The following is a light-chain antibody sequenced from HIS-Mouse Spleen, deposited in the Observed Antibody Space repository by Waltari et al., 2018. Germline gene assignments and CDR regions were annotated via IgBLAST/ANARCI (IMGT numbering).Light chain of an antibody. V-gene: IGLV3-10*01. CDR2: EDS. CDR1: ALPKKY. J-gene: IGLJ2*01. CDR3: YSTDSSCNHRV. Sequence: SYELTQPPSVSVSPGQTARITCSGDALPKKYAYWDQQKSGQAPVLVIYEDSKRPSGIPERFSGSSSGTMATLTISGAQVEDEADYYCYSTDSSCNHRVFGGGTKLTVL.